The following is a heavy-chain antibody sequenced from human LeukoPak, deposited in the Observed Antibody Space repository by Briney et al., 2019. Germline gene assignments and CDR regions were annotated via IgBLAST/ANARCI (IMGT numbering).Heavy chain of an antibody. CDR2: ISSSGSRI. CDR1: GLTFSGSD. V-gene: IGHV3-48*03. J-gene: IGHJ3*02. CDR3: ARAFNDAFDI. Sequence: GGSLRLSCAASGLTFSGSDMHWVRQAPGKGLEWVSYISSSGSRIYNADSVKGRFTISRDNAKNSLYLQMNSLRAEDTAVYYCARAFNDAFDIWGQGTMVTVSS.